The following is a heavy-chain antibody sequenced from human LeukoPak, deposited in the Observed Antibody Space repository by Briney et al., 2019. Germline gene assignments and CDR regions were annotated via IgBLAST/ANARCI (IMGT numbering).Heavy chain of an antibody. CDR2: ISYDGSNK. Sequence: GGSLRLSCAASGFTFSSYAMHWVRQAPGKGLEWVAVISYDGSNKYYADSVKGRFTISRDNPKNTLYLQMNSLRAEDTAVYYCAREGAAAPPYNSPLDYWGQGTLVTVSS. D-gene: IGHD6-13*01. V-gene: IGHV3-30-3*01. J-gene: IGHJ4*02. CDR3: AREGAAAPPYNSPLDY. CDR1: GFTFSSYA.